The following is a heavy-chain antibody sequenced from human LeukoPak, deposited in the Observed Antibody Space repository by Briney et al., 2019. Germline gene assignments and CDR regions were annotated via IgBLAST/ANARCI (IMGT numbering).Heavy chain of an antibody. CDR1: GSTFSSYA. V-gene: IGHV3-23*01. D-gene: IGHD2-2*01. CDR2: ISGSGGST. Sequence: GGSLRLYCAASGSTFSSYAMSWVRQAPGKGLEWVSAISGSGGSTYYADSVKGRFTISRDSSKNTLYLQMNSLRAEDTAVYYCAKVLVPAAPNFYYAMDVWGQGTTVTVSS. J-gene: IGHJ6*02. CDR3: AKVLVPAAPNFYYAMDV.